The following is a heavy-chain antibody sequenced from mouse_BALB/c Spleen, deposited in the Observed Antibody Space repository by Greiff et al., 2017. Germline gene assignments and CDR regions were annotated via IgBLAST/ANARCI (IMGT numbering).Heavy chain of an antibody. V-gene: IGHV5-9-4*01. CDR3: ARDDGAY. J-gene: IGHJ3*01. CDR1: GFTFSSYA. CDR2: ISSGGSYT. Sequence: EVKLMESGGGLVKPGGSLKLSCAASGFTFSSYAMSWVRQSPEKRLEWVAEISSGGSYTYYPDTVTGRFTISRDNAKNTLYLEMSSLRSEDTAMYYCARDDGAYWGQGTLVTVSA.